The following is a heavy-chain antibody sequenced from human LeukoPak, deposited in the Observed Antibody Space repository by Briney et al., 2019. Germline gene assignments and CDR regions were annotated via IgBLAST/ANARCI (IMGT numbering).Heavy chain of an antibody. Sequence: GASVKVSCKASGYTFTSYYMHWVRQAPGQGLEWMGIINPSGGSTSYAQKFQGRVTMTRDTSASTVYMELSSLRSEDTAVYYCARVAWGYDILTGYYIRDAFDIWGQGTMVTVSS. CDR3: ARVAWGYDILTGYYIRDAFDI. V-gene: IGHV1-46*01. D-gene: IGHD3-9*01. CDR1: GYTFTSYY. CDR2: INPSGGST. J-gene: IGHJ3*02.